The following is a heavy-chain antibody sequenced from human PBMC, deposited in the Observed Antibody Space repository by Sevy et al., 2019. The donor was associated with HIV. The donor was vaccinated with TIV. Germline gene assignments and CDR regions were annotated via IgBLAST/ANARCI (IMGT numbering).Heavy chain of an antibody. Sequence: GGSLRLSCAASGFTVSSNYMSWVRQAPGKGLEWVSVIYSGGSTYYADSVKGRFTISRDNSKNTLYLQMNSLRAEDTAVNYGAREGLDGYYYESSGYYAPQPHFPGAFDIWGQGKMVTVSS. CDR2: IYSGGST. J-gene: IGHJ3*02. CDR3: AREGLDGYYYESSGYYAPQPHFPGAFDI. CDR1: GFTVSSNY. D-gene: IGHD3-22*01. V-gene: IGHV3-53*01.